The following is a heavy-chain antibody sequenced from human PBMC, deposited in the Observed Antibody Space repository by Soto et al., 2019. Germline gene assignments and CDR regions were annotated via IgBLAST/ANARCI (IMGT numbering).Heavy chain of an antibody. CDR3: ARDTDAGAATNMGWFDP. V-gene: IGHV1-69*01. Sequence: QVQLVQSGAEVKKPGSSVKVSCKASGGTFSSYAISWVRQAPGQGLEWMGGIIPIFGTANYAQKFQGRVTITADESTSTAYMELSSLRSEDTAVYYCARDTDAGAATNMGWFDPWGQGTLVTVSS. J-gene: IGHJ5*02. CDR2: IIPIFGTA. D-gene: IGHD6-19*01. CDR1: GGTFSSYA.